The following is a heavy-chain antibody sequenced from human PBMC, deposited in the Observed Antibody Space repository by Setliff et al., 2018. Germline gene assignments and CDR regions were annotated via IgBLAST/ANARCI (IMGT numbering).Heavy chain of an antibody. D-gene: IGHD1-7*01. CDR3: ARANWNCGFDY. J-gene: IGHJ4*02. CDR2: MNSDGSSE. Sequence: GGSLRLSCAASGFTFSIYWMHWVRQVPGKGLEWVSRMNSDGSSEGYADSVKGRFTISRDNAKNTLYLQMNSLRAEDTAVYYCARANWNCGFDYWGQGTLVTVSS. V-gene: IGHV3-74*01. CDR1: GFTFSIYW.